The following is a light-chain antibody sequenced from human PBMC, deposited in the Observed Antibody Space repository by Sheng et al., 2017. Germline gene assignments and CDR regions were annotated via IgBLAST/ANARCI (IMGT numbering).Light chain of an antibody. CDR3: QVWDNSGQNVV. V-gene: IGLV3-21*02. Sequence: SYVLTQAPSVSVAPGQTARITCGGHNIGSKTVHWYQQTPGQAPVLVVYDDSDRPSGISERFSGSNSGKTVTLTISRVEAGDEADYYCQVWDNSGQNVVIGGGTKLSVL. CDR2: DDS. J-gene: IGLJ2*01. CDR1: NIGSKT.